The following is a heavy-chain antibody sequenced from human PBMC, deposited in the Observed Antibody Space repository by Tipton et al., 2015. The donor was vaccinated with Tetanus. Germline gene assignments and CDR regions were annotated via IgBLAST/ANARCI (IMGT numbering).Heavy chain of an antibody. Sequence: GSLRLSCAASGFKFSSFWMHWVRQVPGKRLVWVSRIHSLGSSTSYADSVKGRFTISRDNAKNTLYLQTNSLRAEDAAVYYCVKDRGTDYGSGTYNFDFWGQGTLVTVSS. CDR1: GFKFSSFW. CDR2: IHSLGSST. D-gene: IGHD3-10*01. V-gene: IGHV3-74*01. CDR3: VKDRGTDYGSGTYNFDF. J-gene: IGHJ4*02.